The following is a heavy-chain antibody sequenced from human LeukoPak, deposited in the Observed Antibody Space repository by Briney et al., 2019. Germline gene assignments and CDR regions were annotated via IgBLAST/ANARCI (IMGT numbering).Heavy chain of an antibody. V-gene: IGHV3-21*01. D-gene: IGHD2-2*01. J-gene: IGHJ6*02. CDR1: GFTFSSYS. Sequence: PGGSLRLSCAASGFTFSSYSMNWVRQAPGKGLEWVSSISSSSSYIYYADSVKGRFTISRDNATNSLYLQMNSLRAEDTAVYYCARDGIVVVPAAMGGYYYYYGMDVWGQGTTVTVSS. CDR3: ARDGIVVVPAAMGGYYYYYGMDV. CDR2: ISSSSSYI.